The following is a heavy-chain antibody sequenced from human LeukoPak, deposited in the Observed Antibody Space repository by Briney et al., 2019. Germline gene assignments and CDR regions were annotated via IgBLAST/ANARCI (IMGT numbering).Heavy chain of an antibody. CDR3: AREQQLGYNWFDP. D-gene: IGHD6-13*01. CDR1: GFTFSSYS. Sequence: GGSLRLSCAASGFTFSSYSMNWVRQAPGKGLEWVSSISGSSSYIYYADSVKGRFTISRDNAKNSLYLQMNSLRAEDTAVYYCAREQQLGYNWFDPWGQGTLVTVSS. CDR2: ISGSSSYI. V-gene: IGHV3-21*01. J-gene: IGHJ5*02.